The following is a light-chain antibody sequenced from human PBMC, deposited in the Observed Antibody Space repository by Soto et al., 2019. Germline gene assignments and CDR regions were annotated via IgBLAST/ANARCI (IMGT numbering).Light chain of an antibody. CDR1: QSVGNF. V-gene: IGKV3-11*01. CDR3: KKRRKWTLN. CDR2: NDS. Sequence: EIFLAHSASTLSLSPGERATLSCRASQSVGNFLAWYQHRPGQAPRLLILNDSNRATGIPPRFSGSGSVTELAITIPRPDPEDFEVYSCKKRRKWTLNLGGGNKVAIK. J-gene: IGKJ4*01.